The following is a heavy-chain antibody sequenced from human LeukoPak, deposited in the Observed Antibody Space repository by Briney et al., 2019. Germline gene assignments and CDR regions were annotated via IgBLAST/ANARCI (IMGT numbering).Heavy chain of an antibody. J-gene: IGHJ1*01. Sequence: PGGSLRLSCAASGFTFDDYAMHWVRQAPGKGLEWVSGISWNSGSIGYADSVKGRFTISRDNAKNSLYLQMNSLRAEDTALYYCAKDRGAAGIPFEYFQHWGQGTLVTVSS. CDR3: AKDRGAAGIPFEYFQH. D-gene: IGHD6-13*01. CDR1: GFTFDDYA. V-gene: IGHV3-9*01. CDR2: ISWNSGSI.